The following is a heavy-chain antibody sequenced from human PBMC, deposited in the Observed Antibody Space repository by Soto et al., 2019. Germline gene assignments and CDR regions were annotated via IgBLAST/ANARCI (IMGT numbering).Heavy chain of an antibody. D-gene: IGHD3-10*01. V-gene: IGHV5-51*01. CDR3: ARGRRYYGSGSLDY. J-gene: IGHJ4*02. CDR1: GYSFTSYW. CDR2: IYPGDSDT. Sequence: LEESLKISCNGSGYSFTSYWIGWVRQMPGKGLEWMGIIYPGDSDTRYSPSFQGQVTISADKSISTAYLQWSSLKASDTAMYYCARGRRYYGSGSLDYWGQGTLVTVSS.